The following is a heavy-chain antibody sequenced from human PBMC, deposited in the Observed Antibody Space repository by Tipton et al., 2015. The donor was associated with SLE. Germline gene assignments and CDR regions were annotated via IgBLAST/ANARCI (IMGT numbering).Heavy chain of an antibody. CDR1: GFTFGDYA. CDR3: ARGILWFGELSNFDY. Sequence: SLRLSCTASGFTFGDYAMSWVRQASGKGLEWVGFIRSKAYGGKTEYAASVKGRFTISRDDSKGIAYLQMNSLKTEDTAVYYCARGILWFGELSNFDYWGQGTLVTVSS. CDR2: IRSKAYGGKT. D-gene: IGHD3-10*01. J-gene: IGHJ4*02. V-gene: IGHV3-49*04.